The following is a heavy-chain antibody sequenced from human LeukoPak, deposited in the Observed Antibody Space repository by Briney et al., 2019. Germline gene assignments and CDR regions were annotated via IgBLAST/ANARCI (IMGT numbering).Heavy chain of an antibody. V-gene: IGHV1-69*05. J-gene: IGHJ4*02. D-gene: IGHD3-22*01. Sequence: SVKVSCKASGGTFSSYAISWVRQAPGQGLEWMGGIIPIFGTANYAQKFQGRVTITTDESTSTAYMELSSLRSEDTAVYYCAGHLSAGMIDFDYWGQGTLVTVSS. CDR3: AGHLSAGMIDFDY. CDR2: IIPIFGTA. CDR1: GGTFSSYA.